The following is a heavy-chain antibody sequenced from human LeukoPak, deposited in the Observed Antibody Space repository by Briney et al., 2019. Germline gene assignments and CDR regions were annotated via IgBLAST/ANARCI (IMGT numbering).Heavy chain of an antibody. V-gene: IGHV4-59*08. D-gene: IGHD3-22*01. J-gene: IGHJ3*02. CDR3: ARYDSSGLEAFDI. Sequence: PSETLSLTCTVSGGSISSYYWSWIRQPPGKGLEWIGYIYYSGSTNYNPSLKSRVTISVDTSKNQFSLKLSSVTAADTAVYYCARYDSSGLEAFDIWGQGTMVTVSS. CDR1: GGSISSYY. CDR2: IYYSGST.